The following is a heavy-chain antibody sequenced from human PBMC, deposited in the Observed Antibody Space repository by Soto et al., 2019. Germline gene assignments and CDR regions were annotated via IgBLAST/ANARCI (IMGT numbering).Heavy chain of an antibody. CDR3: ARAGVTIFGVVITSYYYYYYMDV. D-gene: IGHD3-3*01. CDR1: GGSFSGYY. CDR2: INHSGST. Sequence: QVQLQQWGAGLLKPSETLSLTCAVYGGSFSGYYWSWIRQPPGKGLEWIGEINHSGSTNYNPSLKSRVTISVDTSQNQFSLKLSSVTAADTAVYYCARAGVTIFGVVITSYYYYYYMDVWGKGTTVTVSS. V-gene: IGHV4-34*01. J-gene: IGHJ6*03.